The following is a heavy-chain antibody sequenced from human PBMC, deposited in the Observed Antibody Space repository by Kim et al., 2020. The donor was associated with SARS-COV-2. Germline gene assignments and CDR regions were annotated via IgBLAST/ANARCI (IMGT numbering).Heavy chain of an antibody. Sequence: GGSLRLSCAASGFTFSSYEMNWVRQAPGKGLEWVSYISSSGSTIYYADSVKGRFTISRDNAKNSLYLQMNSLRAEDTAVYYCASSHRYSRSWYHDYWGQGTLVTVAS. D-gene: IGHD6-13*01. J-gene: IGHJ4*02. V-gene: IGHV3-48*03. CDR3: ASSHRYSRSWYHDY. CDR1: GFTFSSYE. CDR2: ISSSGSTI.